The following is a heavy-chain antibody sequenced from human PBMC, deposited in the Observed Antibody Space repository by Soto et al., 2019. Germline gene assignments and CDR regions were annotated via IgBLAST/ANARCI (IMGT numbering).Heavy chain of an antibody. CDR3: ARVGSSGYYGGFDP. J-gene: IGHJ5*02. Sequence: QVQLQESGPGLVKPSGTLSLTCAVSGGSISSSNWWSWVRQPPGKGLEWIGEIYHSGSTNYNPSPKSRVTRPVDKSKNQFYRKLSSVTAADTAVYYCARVGSSGYYGGFDPWGQGTLVTVSS. D-gene: IGHD3-22*01. CDR2: IYHSGST. CDR1: GGSISSSNW. V-gene: IGHV4-4*02.